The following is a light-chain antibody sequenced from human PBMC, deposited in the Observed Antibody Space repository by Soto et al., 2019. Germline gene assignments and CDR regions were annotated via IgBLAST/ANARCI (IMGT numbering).Light chain of an antibody. Sequence: EIVLTQSPATLSLSPGERATLSCRASQSISSYLAWYQQKPGQAPRLLIYDASNRATGIPARFSGSGSGTEFTLTISSLEPEDCAVDYCQQRSNWPPITFGQGTRLEMK. V-gene: IGKV3-11*01. J-gene: IGKJ5*01. CDR3: QQRSNWPPIT. CDR1: QSISSY. CDR2: DAS.